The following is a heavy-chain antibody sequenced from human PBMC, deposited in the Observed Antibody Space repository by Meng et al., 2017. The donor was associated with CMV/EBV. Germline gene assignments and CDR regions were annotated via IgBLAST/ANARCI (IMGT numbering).Heavy chain of an antibody. J-gene: IGHJ6*02. CDR3: TTGVVYYYYYGMDV. D-gene: IGHD3-10*01. CDR2: IKSKTDGGTT. V-gene: IGHV3-15*01. CDR1: GFTFSNAW. Sequence: GESLKISCAASGFTFSNAWMSWVRQAPGKGLEWVGRIKSKTDGGTTDYAATVKGRFTISRDDSKNTLYLQMNSLKTEDTAVYYCTTGVVYYYYYGMDVWGQGTTVTVSS.